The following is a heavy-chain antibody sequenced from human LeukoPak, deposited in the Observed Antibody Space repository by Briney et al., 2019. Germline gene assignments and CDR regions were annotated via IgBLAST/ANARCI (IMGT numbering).Heavy chain of an antibody. CDR3: ARGPHCSSTSCYSEYFHH. CDR1: GASISSGGYY. D-gene: IGHD2-2*01. CDR2: ISYSGSH. Sequence: SETLSLTCTVSGASISSGGYYWSWLRQHPGQGLEWIGYISYSGSHYYNPSLKSRVTISVDTSRNQFSLKLSSVTAADTAVYYCARGPHCSSTSCYSEYFHHWGQGTLVTVSS. V-gene: IGHV4-31*03. J-gene: IGHJ1*01.